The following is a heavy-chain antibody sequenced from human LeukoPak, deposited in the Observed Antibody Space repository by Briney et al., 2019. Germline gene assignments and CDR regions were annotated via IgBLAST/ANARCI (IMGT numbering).Heavy chain of an antibody. CDR1: GGSISSGGYY. V-gene: IGHV4-39*07. CDR3: ARNHYEEGGGDY. J-gene: IGHJ4*02. CDR2: IYYSGRT. Sequence: PSETLSLTCTVSGGSISSGGYYWSWIRQPPGKGLEWIGSIYYSGRTYYNPSLKSRVTIFVDTSKNQFSLRLSSVTAADTAVYYCARNHYEEGGGDYWGQGTLVTVSS. D-gene: IGHD3-3*01.